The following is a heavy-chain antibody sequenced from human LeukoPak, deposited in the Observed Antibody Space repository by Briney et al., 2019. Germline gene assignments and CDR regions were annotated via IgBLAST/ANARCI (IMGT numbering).Heavy chain of an antibody. D-gene: IGHD2-2*01. V-gene: IGHV3-66*01. CDR2: IYTGDNT. CDR1: RISDY. Sequence: GGSLRLSCAASRISDYMIWVRQAPGTGLEWVSVIYTGDNTYYANSVKGRFTISRDNSQGMLYLQMNSLRAGDTSVYYCASSTSTPGGFDFWGQGTLVTVSS. J-gene: IGHJ4*02. CDR3: ASSTSTPGGFDF.